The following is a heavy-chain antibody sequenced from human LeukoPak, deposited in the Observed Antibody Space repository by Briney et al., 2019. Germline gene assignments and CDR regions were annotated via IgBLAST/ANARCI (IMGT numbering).Heavy chain of an antibody. CDR2: ISYDGSNK. CDR1: GFTFSSYA. Sequence: GGSLRLSCAASGFTFSSYAMHWVRQAPGKGLEWVAVISYDGSNKYYADSVKGRFTISRDNSKNTLYLQMNSLRAEDTAVYYCARDIFQNQLYGDDAFDIWGQGTMVTVSS. CDR3: ARDIFQNQLYGDDAFDI. D-gene: IGHD2-2*01. J-gene: IGHJ3*02. V-gene: IGHV3-30-3*01.